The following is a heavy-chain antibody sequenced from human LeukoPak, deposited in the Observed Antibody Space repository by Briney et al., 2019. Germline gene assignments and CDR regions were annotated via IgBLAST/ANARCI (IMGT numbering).Heavy chain of an antibody. CDR2: IYYSGST. D-gene: IGHD3-9*01. CDR3: ARADILTGYYDYGMDV. J-gene: IGHJ6*02. Sequence: SETLSLTCTVSGGSISSYYWSWIRQPPGKGLGWIGYIYYSGSTNYNPSLKSRVTISVDTSKNQFSLKLSSVTAADTAVYYCARADILTGYYDYGMDVWGQGTTVVVSS. CDR1: GGSISSYY. V-gene: IGHV4-59*01.